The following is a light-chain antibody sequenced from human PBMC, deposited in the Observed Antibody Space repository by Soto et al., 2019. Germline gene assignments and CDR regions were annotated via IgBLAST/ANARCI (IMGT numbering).Light chain of an antibody. Sequence: DIVVTQSPPSLPVALGQAASISCRSSHSLLFIDGNTYLSWFHQRPGQSPRRLIYNVSSRDSGVXDXSSGSRSVTAFTLKISSMEAEDVGFYYCMHRRDWPWTFGQGTKVEIK. CDR3: MHRRDWPWT. CDR2: NVS. CDR1: HSLLFIDGNTY. V-gene: IGKV2-30*01. J-gene: IGKJ1*01.